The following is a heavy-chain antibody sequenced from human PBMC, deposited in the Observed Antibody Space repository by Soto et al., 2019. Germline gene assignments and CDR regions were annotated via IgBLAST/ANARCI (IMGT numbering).Heavy chain of an antibody. CDR1: GFTFTSSA. CDR2: IVVGSGNT. CDR3: AACELRFLEWSSYYFDY. J-gene: IGHJ4*02. V-gene: IGHV1-58*01. Sequence: SVKVSCKASGFTFTSSAVQWVPQARGQRLEWIGWIVVGSGNTNYAQKFQERVTITRDMSTSTAYMELSSLRSEDTAVYYCAACELRFLEWSSYYFDYWGQGTLVTVSS. D-gene: IGHD3-3*01.